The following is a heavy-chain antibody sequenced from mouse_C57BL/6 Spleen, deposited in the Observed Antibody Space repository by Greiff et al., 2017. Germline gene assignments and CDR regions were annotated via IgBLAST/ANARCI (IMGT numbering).Heavy chain of an antibody. V-gene: IGHV5-6*02. Sequence: DVMLVEPGGDLVKPGGSLKLSCAASGFTFSSYGMSWVRQTPDQRLEWVATISRGGSYTYYPDSVKGRFTISRDNAKNTLYLQMSSLKSDETARDYCAGPGGLAYWGQGTLVTVSA. J-gene: IGHJ3*01. CDR3: AGPGGLAY. CDR2: ISRGGSYT. CDR1: GFTFSSYG.